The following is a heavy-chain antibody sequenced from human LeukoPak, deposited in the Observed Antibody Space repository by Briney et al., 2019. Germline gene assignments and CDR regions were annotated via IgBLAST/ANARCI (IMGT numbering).Heavy chain of an antibody. CDR3: ARDRVSSIPGMDV. J-gene: IGHJ6*02. CDR2: INPNSGGT. D-gene: IGHD2-2*02. V-gene: IGHV1-2*02. CDR1: GYTFTGYY. Sequence: ASVKVSCKASGYTFTGYYMHWVRQAPGQGLEWMGWINPNSGGTNHAQKFQGRVTMTRDTSISTAYMELSRLRSDDTAVYYCARDRVSSIPGMDVWGQGTTVTVSS.